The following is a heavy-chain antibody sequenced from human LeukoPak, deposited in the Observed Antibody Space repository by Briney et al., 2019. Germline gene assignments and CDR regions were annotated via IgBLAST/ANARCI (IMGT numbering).Heavy chain of an antibody. D-gene: IGHD1-26*01. CDR3: ARVISSGSLGDAFDI. CDR2: IYHSGST. V-gene: IGHV4-38-2*02. Sequence: SETLSLTCTVSGGSISSYYWSWIRQPPGKGLEWIGSIYHSGSTYYNPSLKSRVTISVDTSKNQYSLKLSSVTAADTAVYYCARVISSGSLGDAFDIWGQGTMVTVSS. CDR1: GGSISSYY. J-gene: IGHJ3*02.